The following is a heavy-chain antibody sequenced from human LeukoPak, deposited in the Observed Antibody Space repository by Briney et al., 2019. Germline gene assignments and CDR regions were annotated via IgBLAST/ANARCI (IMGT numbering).Heavy chain of an antibody. V-gene: IGHV1-69*05. CDR2: IISILGTA. J-gene: IGHJ5*02. CDR1: GGTFSSYA. Sequence: SVKVSCKASGGTFSSYAISWVRQAPGQGLEWMGGIISILGTANYAQKFQGRVTITTDESTSTAYMELSSLRSEDTAVYYCAREIRSLTGTTNWFDPWGQGTLVTVSS. CDR3: AREIRSLTGTTNWFDP. D-gene: IGHD1-7*01.